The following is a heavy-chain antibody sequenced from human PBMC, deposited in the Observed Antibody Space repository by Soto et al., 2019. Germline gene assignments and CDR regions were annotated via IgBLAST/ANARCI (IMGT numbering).Heavy chain of an antibody. V-gene: IGHV4-30-2*01. CDR2: IYHSGST. J-gene: IGHJ4*02. CDR1: GGSISSGGYS. Sequence: SETLSLTCAVSGGSISSGGYSWSWIRQPPGKGLEWIGYIYHSGSTYYNPSLKSRVTISVDRSKNQFSLKLSSVTAADTAVYYCARGGAYYYDSSGYYYGPYFDYWGRGTLVTVSS. D-gene: IGHD3-22*01. CDR3: ARGGAYYYDSSGYYYGPYFDY.